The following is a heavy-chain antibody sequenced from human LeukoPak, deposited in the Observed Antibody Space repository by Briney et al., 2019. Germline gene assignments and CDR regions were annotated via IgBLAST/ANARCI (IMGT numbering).Heavy chain of an antibody. D-gene: IGHD3-9*01. V-gene: IGHV3-21*01. Sequence: GGSLRLSCAASGFTFSSYSMNWVRQAPGKGLEWVSSISSSSSYIYYADSVKGRFTISRDNAKNSLYLQMNSLRAEDTAVYYCATYPLIVAPRDILTGYNDYWGQEPWSPSPQ. J-gene: IGHJ4*01. CDR3: ATYPLIVAPRDILTGYNDY. CDR1: GFTFSSYS. CDR2: ISSSSSYI.